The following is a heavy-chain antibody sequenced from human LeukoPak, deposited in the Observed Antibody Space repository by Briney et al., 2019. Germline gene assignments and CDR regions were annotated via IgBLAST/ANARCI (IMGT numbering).Heavy chain of an antibody. V-gene: IGHV3-30*18. D-gene: IGHD3-10*01. CDR1: GFPFTSYG. CDR3: AKDGYYSSGTFPDY. Sequence: PGTSLRLSCVASGFPFTSYGVNWVRQAPGKGLEWVAVISYDGTNKFYVDSVRGRITISRDNSKNTLYLQMDSLRAEDTAVYYCAKDGYYSSGTFPDYWGQGTLVTVSS. CDR2: ISYDGTNK. J-gene: IGHJ4*02.